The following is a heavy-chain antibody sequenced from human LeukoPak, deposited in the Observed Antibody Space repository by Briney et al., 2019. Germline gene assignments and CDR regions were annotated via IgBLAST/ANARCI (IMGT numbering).Heavy chain of an antibody. CDR1: GGSISSGDYY. CDR3: ARGYDFWSGYYQNWFDP. V-gene: IGHV4-30-4*08. D-gene: IGHD3-3*01. J-gene: IGHJ5*02. CDR2: IYYSGST. Sequence: SETLSLTCTVSGGSISSGDYYWSWIRQPPGKGLEWIGYIYYSGSTYYNPSLKSRVTISVDTSKNQFSPKLISVTAADTAVYYCARGYDFWSGYYQNWFDPWGQGTLVTVSS.